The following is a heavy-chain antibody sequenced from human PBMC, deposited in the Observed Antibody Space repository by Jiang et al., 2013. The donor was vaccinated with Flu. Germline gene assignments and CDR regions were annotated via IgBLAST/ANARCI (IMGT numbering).Heavy chain of an antibody. D-gene: IGHD2-15*01. J-gene: IGHJ4*02. CDR2: GSA. Sequence: GSADYNPSLKSRVTISEDTSKNQFSLKLTSVTGADTAVYYCARSVCSGGSCYKFDYWGQGILVTVSS. V-gene: IGHV4-31*02. CDR3: ARSVCSGGSCYKFDY.